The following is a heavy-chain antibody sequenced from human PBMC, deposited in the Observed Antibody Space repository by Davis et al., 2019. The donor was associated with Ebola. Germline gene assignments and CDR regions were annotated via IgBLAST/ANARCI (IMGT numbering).Heavy chain of an antibody. Sequence: GESLKISCVTSGFTFTSYSFNWIRQPPGKGLEWIAHINTRGDARVYADSVRGRFTISRDDAANSLSLQMDSLKHEDTAVYYCVRDYLFAFDSWGQGTPVTVSS. J-gene: IGHJ4*02. CDR3: VRDYLFAFDS. V-gene: IGHV3-48*02. CDR1: GFTFTSYS. CDR2: INTRGDAR. D-gene: IGHD3-10*02.